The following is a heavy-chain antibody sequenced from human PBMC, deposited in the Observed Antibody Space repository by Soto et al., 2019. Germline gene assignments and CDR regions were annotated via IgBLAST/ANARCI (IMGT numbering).Heavy chain of an antibody. Sequence: QVQLQQWGAGLLKPSETLSLTCAVYGGSFSGYYWSWIRQPPGKGLEWIGEINHSGSTNYNPSLKSRVTISVDTSKNQFSLKLSSVTAADTAVYYCARSATRRLFDPWCQGTLVTVSS. CDR2: INHSGST. CDR3: ARSATRRLFDP. D-gene: IGHD6-25*01. CDR1: GGSFSGYY. V-gene: IGHV4-34*01. J-gene: IGHJ5*02.